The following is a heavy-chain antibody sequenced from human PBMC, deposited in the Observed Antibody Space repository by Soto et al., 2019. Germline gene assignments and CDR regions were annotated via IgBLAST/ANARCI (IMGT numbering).Heavy chain of an antibody. V-gene: IGHV3-11*01. J-gene: IGHJ6*02. CDR2: VSSSGSTI. CDR3: ARDLAEYSSSWYLGRRAYYYYGMDV. CDR1: GFTLSNSD. D-gene: IGHD6-13*01. Sequence: PACSTTLCCAASGFTLSNSDIGWVRQTPGKGLEWVSYVSSSGSTIYYADSVKGRFTISRDNAKNSLYLQMNSLRAEDTAVYYCARDLAEYSSSWYLGRRAYYYYGMDVWGQGTTVTVSS.